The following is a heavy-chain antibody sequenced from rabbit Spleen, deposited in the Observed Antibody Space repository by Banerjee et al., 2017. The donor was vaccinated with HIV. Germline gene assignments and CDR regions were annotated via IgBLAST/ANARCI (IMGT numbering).Heavy chain of an antibody. CDR1: GVSFSDSSY. Sequence: QEQLVESGGGLVKPGASLTLTCIASGVSFSDSSYMCWVRQAPGKGLEWIACIELGSGAFTYFATWAKGRFTISKTSSTTVTLHMTRLTAADTATYFCARDTSTSFSSYGMDLWGPGTLVTVS. J-gene: IGHJ6*01. D-gene: IGHD1-1*01. CDR3: ARDTSTSFSSYGMDL. CDR2: IELGSGAFT. V-gene: IGHV1S45*01.